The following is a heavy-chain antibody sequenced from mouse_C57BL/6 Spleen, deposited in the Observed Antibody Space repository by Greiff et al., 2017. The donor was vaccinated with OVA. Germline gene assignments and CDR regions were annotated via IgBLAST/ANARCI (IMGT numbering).Heavy chain of an antibody. CDR3: ARGVDYAMDY. J-gene: IGHJ4*01. V-gene: IGHV1-42*01. CDR1: GYSFTGYY. Sequence: VQLQQSGPELVKPGASVKISCKASGYSFTGYYMNWVKQSPEKSLEWIGEINPSTGGTTYNQKFKAKATLTVDKSSSTAYMQLKSLTSEDAAVYYCARGVDYAMDYWGQGTSVTVSS. CDR2: INPSTGGT.